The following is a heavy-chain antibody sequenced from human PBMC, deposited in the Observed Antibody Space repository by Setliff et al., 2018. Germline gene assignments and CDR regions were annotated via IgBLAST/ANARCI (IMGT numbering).Heavy chain of an antibody. CDR3: AREICNNGDCYSDYGMDV. CDR1: GFRFSDLY. V-gene: IGHV3-11*06. Sequence: SLRLSCAASGFRFSDLYMSWVRQVPGKGLEWLSKISGDRNTFYTDSVKGRFTIFRDGSKNTLYLQMNSLRAEDTAIYYCAREICNNGDCYSDYGMDVWGQGTTVTAP. J-gene: IGHJ6*02. CDR2: ISGDRNT. D-gene: IGHD2-21*02.